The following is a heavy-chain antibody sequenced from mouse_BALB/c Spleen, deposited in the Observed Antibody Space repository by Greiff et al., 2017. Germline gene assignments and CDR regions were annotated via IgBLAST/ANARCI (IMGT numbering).Heavy chain of an antibody. CDR1: GFTFSSFG. J-gene: IGHJ4*01. CDR3: ARGNYVFYAMDY. V-gene: IGHV5-17*02. Sequence: EVHLVESGGGLVQPGGSRKLSCAASGFTFSSFGMYWVRQAPEKGLEWVAYISSGSSTIYYADTVKGRFTISRDNPKNTLFLQMTSLRSEDATMYYCARGNYVFYAMDYWGQGTSVTVSS. D-gene: IGHD1-1*01. CDR2: ISSGSSTI.